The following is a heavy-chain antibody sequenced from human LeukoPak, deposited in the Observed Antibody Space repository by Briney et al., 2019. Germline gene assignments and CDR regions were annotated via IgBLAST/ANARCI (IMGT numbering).Heavy chain of an antibody. Sequence: GGSLRLSCAGSAFNFSDYHMDWVRQAPGKGLEWVTVITDDGTDKYYRDSVKGRFSVSRDNSKNTLYLQMNSLRAEDTAVYYCTLSPVRSAYPAFDYWGQGTLVTVSS. V-gene: IGHV3-33*05. CDR3: TLSPVRSAYPAFDY. D-gene: IGHD3-3*01. J-gene: IGHJ4*02. CDR2: ITDDGTDK. CDR1: AFNFSDYH.